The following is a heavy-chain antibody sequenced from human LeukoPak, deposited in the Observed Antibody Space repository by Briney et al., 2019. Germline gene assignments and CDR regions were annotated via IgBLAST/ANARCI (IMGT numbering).Heavy chain of an antibody. CDR2: IIDSGEST. CDR3: AKLGGQELHNYYVAV. V-gene: IGHV3-23*01. CDR1: GFTFSSYA. J-gene: IGHJ6*03. D-gene: IGHD3-16*01. Sequence: GGSLRLSCAASGFTFSSYAMSWVRQAPGKGLEWVSGIIDSGESTYYANFARGRFTISRDNSNNTLYLQMNSLRAEDTAVYYCAKLGGQELHNYYVAVCGKGTTVAVSS.